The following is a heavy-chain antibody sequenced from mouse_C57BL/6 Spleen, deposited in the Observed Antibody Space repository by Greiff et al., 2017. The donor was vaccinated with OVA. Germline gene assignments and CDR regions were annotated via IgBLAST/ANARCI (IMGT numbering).Heavy chain of an antibody. CDR1: GYTFTSYW. D-gene: IGHD2-5*01. CDR3: ATTYYSNYVGAMDY. Sequence: QVQLQQPGPELVKPGASVKLSCKASGYTFTSYWMHWVKQRPGQGLEWIGNINPSNGGTNYNEKFKSKATLTVDKSYSTAYMQLSSLTSEDAAVYYGATTYYSNYVGAMDYWGQGTSVTVSS. V-gene: IGHV1-53*01. CDR2: INPSNGGT. J-gene: IGHJ4*01.